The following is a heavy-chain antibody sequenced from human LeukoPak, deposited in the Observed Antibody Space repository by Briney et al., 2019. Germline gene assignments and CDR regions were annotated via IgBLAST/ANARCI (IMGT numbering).Heavy chain of an antibody. Sequence: GGSLRLSCAASGFTFSTNGMHWVRQAPGKGLEWVAFIRYDGSNKYYADSVKGRFTISRDNSKNTLYLQMNSLRAEDTAVYYCAKGRGSKAHSSSSDYWGQGTLVTVSS. CDR2: IRYDGSNK. J-gene: IGHJ4*02. D-gene: IGHD6-6*01. V-gene: IGHV3-30*02. CDR1: GFTFSTNG. CDR3: AKGRGSKAHSSSSDY.